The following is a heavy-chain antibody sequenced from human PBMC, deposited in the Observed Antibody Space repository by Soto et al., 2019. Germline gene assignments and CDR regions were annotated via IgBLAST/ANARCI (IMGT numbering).Heavy chain of an antibody. CDR2: ISGYNGNA. D-gene: IGHD3-10*01. Sequence: ASVKVSCKASGYTFSSHGIIWVRQAPGQGLEWMGWISGYNGNAKYAQRFQGRVTMTTDTSTSTVYMDLRSLRAEDTAIYYCAKKVNSGSGSQYFDYFGQGTLVTVSS. V-gene: IGHV1-18*01. CDR1: GYTFSSHG. J-gene: IGHJ4*02. CDR3: AKKVNSGSGSQYFDY.